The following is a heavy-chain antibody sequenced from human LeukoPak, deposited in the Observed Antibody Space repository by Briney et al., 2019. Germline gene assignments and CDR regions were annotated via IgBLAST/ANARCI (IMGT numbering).Heavy chain of an antibody. CDR2: ISGSGGST. Sequence: GGSLRLSCAASGFTFSNYGMSWVRQAPGKGLEWASGISGSGGSTYYADSVKGRFTISRDNSKNTLYLQMNSLRAEDTAVYYCAKGYCSSISCYTGYNWFDPWGQGTLVTVSS. V-gene: IGHV3-23*01. D-gene: IGHD2-2*01. J-gene: IGHJ5*02. CDR3: AKGYCSSISCYTGYNWFDP. CDR1: GFTFSNYG.